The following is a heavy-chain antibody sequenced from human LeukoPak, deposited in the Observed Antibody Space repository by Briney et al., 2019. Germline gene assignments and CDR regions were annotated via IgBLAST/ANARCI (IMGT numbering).Heavy chain of an antibody. Sequence: GEALQISLKASGCPFTNYWIGWGRQKPGEGLEGMGIIYPGDSDTRYSPSFQGQVTISADKSISTAYLQWSSLKASDTAMYYCARHGLGVTGPYNWFDRWGQGTLVTVSS. D-gene: IGHD2-21*02. CDR2: IYPGDSDT. CDR1: GCPFTNYW. J-gene: IGHJ5*02. V-gene: IGHV5-51*01. CDR3: ARHGLGVTGPYNWFDR.